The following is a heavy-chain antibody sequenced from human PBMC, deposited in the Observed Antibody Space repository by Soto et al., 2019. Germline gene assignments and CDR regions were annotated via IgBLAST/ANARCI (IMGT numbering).Heavy chain of an antibody. D-gene: IGHD2-21*01. CDR1: GFTFSTYA. Sequence: PGGSLRLSCAASGFTFSTYAMTWVRQAPGRGLEWVSTILHDETPFYTDSVKGRFTISRDNVRGTLYLQMNGLRVEDAALYFCAKDLFHTSRQRFFFESWGQGSLVTVSS. CDR3: AKDLFHTSRQRFFFES. CDR2: ILHDETP. V-gene: IGHV3-23*01. J-gene: IGHJ4*02.